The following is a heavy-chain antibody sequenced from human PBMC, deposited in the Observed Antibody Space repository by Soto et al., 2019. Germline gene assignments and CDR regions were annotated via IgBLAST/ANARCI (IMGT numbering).Heavy chain of an antibody. D-gene: IGHD5-18*01. V-gene: IGHV3-30-3*01. J-gene: IGHJ4*02. CDR1: GFTFSSYA. Sequence: GGSLRLSCAASGFTFSSYAMHWVRQAPGKGLEWVAVISYDGSNKYYADSVKGRFTISRDNSKNTLYLQMNSLRAEDTAVYYCAREGVQLWLFDYWGQGTLVTVSS. CDR3: AREGVQLWLFDY. CDR2: ISYDGSNK.